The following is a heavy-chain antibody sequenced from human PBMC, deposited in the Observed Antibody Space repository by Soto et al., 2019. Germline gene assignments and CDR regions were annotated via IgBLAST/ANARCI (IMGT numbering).Heavy chain of an antibody. D-gene: IGHD3-10*01. J-gene: IGHJ4*02. V-gene: IGHV3-23*01. CDR2: ISGSGGST. Sequence: GGSLRLSCAASGFTFSSYAMSWVRQAPGKGLEWVSAISGSGGSTYYADSVKGRFTISRDNSKNTLYLQMNSLRAEDTAVYYCAKPPEAWFRERYFDYWGQGTLVTVSS. CDR3: AKPPEAWFRERYFDY. CDR1: GFTFSSYA.